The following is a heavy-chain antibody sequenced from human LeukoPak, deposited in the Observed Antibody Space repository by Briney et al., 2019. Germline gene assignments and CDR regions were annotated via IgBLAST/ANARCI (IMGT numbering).Heavy chain of an antibody. CDR1: GGTFSSYA. CDR3: ARAYDILTGYLSY. CDR2: IIPILGIA. D-gene: IGHD3-9*01. V-gene: IGHV1-69*04. J-gene: IGHJ4*02. Sequence: ASVKVSCKASGGTFSSYAISWVRQAPGQGLEWMGRIIPILGIANYAQKFQGRVTITADKSTSTAYMELSSLRSEDTAVYYCARAYDILTGYLSYWGQGTLVTVSS.